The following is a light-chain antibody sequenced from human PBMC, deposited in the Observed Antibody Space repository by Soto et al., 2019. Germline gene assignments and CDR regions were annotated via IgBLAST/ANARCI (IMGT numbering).Light chain of an antibody. J-gene: IGKJ1*01. V-gene: IGKV3-11*01. CDR3: QQRSNWPA. CDR2: DAS. Sequence: EVVLTQSPATLSLSPGERATLSCRASQGIRNYLAWYQQKPGQAPRLLIYDASNRATGIPARFSGSGSGTDFTRTISSLEPEDFAVYYCQQRSNWPAFGQGTKVEIK. CDR1: QGIRNY.